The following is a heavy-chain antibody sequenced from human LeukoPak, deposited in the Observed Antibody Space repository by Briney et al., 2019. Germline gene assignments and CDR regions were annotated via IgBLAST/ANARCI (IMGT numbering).Heavy chain of an antibody. J-gene: IGHJ6*04. CDR3: ARFDTTTYYYYGMDV. CDR2: INHSGST. Sequence: SETLSLTCAVYGGSFSGYYRRWIRQPPGKGLEWIGEINHSGSTNYNPSLKSRVTISVDTSKNQFSLKLSSVTAADTAVYYCARFDTTTYYYYGMDVWGKGTTVTVSS. CDR1: GGSFSGYY. V-gene: IGHV4-34*01. D-gene: IGHD1-1*01.